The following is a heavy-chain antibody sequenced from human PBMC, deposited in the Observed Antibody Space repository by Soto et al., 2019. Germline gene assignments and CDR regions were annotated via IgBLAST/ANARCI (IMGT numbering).Heavy chain of an antibody. Sequence: GGSLRVSCAASGFTFSSYWMSWVRQAPGKGLEWVANIKQDGSEKYYVDSVKGRFTISRGNAKNSLYLQMNSLRAEDTAVYYCASDYTFRKYYYDSSGYYPYRGPATLVTVSS. J-gene: IGHJ4*02. D-gene: IGHD3-22*01. CDR2: IKQDGSEK. V-gene: IGHV3-7*03. CDR1: GFTFSSYW. CDR3: ASDYTFRKYYYDSSGYYPY.